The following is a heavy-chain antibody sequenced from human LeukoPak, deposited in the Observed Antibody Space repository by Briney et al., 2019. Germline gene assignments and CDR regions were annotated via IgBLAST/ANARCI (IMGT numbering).Heavy chain of an antibody. J-gene: IGHJ1*01. CDR2: IYYSGRT. D-gene: IGHD3-22*01. CDR1: GDSVSRSDSY. V-gene: IGHV4-39*01. CDR3: ARRRYYDGSGYLE. Sequence: SETLSLTCSVSGDSVSRSDSYWDWIRQPPGKGLEWIGTIYYSGRTYYSPSLKSRVTMSVDPSNNQFSLNLRSVTAADTALYNCARRRYYDGSGYLEWGQGTLLSVSS.